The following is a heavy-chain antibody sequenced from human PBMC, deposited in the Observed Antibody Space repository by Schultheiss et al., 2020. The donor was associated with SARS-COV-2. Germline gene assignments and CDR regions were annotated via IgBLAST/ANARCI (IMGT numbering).Heavy chain of an antibody. CDR3: ARDVGAYSRYYYGMDV. V-gene: IGHV3-66*03. J-gene: IGHJ6*02. CDR2: IYSCGST. CDR1: GFTFSSFE. Sequence: GGSLRLSCAASGFTFSSFEMNWVRQAPGKGLEWVSVIYSCGSTYYADSVKGRFTISRDNSKNTLYLQMNSLRAEDTAVYYCARDVGAYSRYYYGMDVWGQGTTVTVSS. D-gene: IGHD5-18*01.